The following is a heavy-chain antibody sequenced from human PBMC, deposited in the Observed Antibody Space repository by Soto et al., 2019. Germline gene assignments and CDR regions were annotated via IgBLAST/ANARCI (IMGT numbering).Heavy chain of an antibody. D-gene: IGHD2-15*01. CDR1: GFTFSDYY. J-gene: IGHJ3*02. CDR3: TREIRYCGGGSCYTVGAFDI. CDR2: ISSSSSDI. Sequence: EVQLVESGGGLVKPGGSLRLSCAASGFTFSDYYINWVRQAPGKGLEWVSSISSSSSDIYYADSVKGRFTVSRDNAKNALSRQMNSLRAEDTAVYYCTREIRYCGGGSCYTVGAFDIWGQGTMVTVSS. V-gene: IGHV3-21*01.